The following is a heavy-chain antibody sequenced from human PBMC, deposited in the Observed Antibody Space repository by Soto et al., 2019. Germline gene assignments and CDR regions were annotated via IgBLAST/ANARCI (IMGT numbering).Heavy chain of an antibody. D-gene: IGHD6-13*01. V-gene: IGHV4-39*01. J-gene: IGHJ4*02. CDR1: GGSISSSSYY. CDR3: ARHSSSAAAGTTGGFDY. CDR2: IYYSGST. Sequence: SETLSLTCTVSGGSISSSSYYWGWIRQPPGKGLEWIGSIYYSGSTYYNPSLKSRVTISVDTSKNQFSLKLSSVTAADTAVYYCARHSSSAAAGTTGGFDYWGQGTLVTV.